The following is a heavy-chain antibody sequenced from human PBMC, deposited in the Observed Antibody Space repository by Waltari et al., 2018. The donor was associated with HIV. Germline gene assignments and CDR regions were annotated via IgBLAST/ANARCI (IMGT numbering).Heavy chain of an antibody. CDR2: INHSGST. V-gene: IGHV4-34*01. CDR3: ARSIAAVIDY. J-gene: IGHJ4*02. Sequence: QVQLQQWGAGLLKPSETLSLPCAVYGGSFSGYDWSWIRQPPGKGLEWIGEINHSGSTNYNPSLKSRVTISVDTSKNQFSLKLSSVTAADTAVYYCARSIAAVIDYWGQGTLVTVSS. D-gene: IGHD6-6*01. CDR1: GGSFSGYD.